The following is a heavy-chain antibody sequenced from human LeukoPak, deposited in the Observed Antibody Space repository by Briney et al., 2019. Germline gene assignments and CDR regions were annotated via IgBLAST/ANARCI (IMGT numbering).Heavy chain of an antibody. CDR1: GGSISPYF. CDR3: ARDDYRGVTNFDP. Sequence: SETLSLTCTVSGGSISPYFWSWIRQPPGKGLEWIGYISYTGSTNYNSSLKSRVTISVDTSKNQFSLQLTSVTAADTAVYYCARDDYRGVTNFDPWGQGTLVNVSS. CDR2: ISYTGST. J-gene: IGHJ5*02. D-gene: IGHD3-10*01. V-gene: IGHV4-59*01.